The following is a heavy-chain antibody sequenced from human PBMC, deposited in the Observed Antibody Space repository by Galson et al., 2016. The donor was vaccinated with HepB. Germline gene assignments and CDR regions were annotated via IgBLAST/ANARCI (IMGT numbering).Heavy chain of an antibody. CDR3: ANAITLAP. Sequence: SLRLSCAGSGFTLKNYWMGWVRQAPGKGLEWVANIKEDGIEKSYVDSVKGRFTISRDSARNSLFLQMNTLRVEDTAVYYCANAITLAPWGQGTVVTVS. J-gene: IGHJ5*02. V-gene: IGHV3-7*03. D-gene: IGHD6-6*01. CDR1: GFTLKNYW. CDR2: IKEDGIEK.